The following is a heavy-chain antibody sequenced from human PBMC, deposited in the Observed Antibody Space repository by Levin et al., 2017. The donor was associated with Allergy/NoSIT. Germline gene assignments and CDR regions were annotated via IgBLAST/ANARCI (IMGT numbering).Heavy chain of an antibody. CDR1: GISLSDYY. CDR3: ATVSGSVGRWTYFY. V-gene: IGHV3-72*01. CDR2: SRDKARDFSP. D-gene: IGHD2/OR15-2a*01. J-gene: IGHJ4*02. Sequence: GGSLRLSCVASGISLSDYYVDWVRQAPGKGLEWVGVSRDKARDFSPEYAASVKGRFTLSRDESTHSLYLQMNSLKTEATAVYYCATVSGSVGRWTYFYWGQGTPVAVSS.